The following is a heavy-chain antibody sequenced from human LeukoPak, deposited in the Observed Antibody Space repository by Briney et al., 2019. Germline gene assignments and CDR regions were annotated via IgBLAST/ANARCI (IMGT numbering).Heavy chain of an antibody. Sequence: GASVKVSCKASGYTFTSYGISWVRQAPGQGLEWMGWISAYNGNTNYAQKLQGRVTMTTDTSTSTAYMELRSLRSDDTAVYYCARDRYLRRVEMATAPDYWGQGTLVTVSS. CDR3: ARDRYLRRVEMATAPDY. D-gene: IGHD5-24*01. V-gene: IGHV1-18*01. CDR2: ISAYNGNT. CDR1: GYTFTSYG. J-gene: IGHJ4*02.